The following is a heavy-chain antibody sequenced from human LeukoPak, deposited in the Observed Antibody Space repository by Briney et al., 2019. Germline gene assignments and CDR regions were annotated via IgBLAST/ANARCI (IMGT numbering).Heavy chain of an antibody. Sequence: GGSLRLSCAASGFTFSSYSMNWVRQAPGKGLEWVAYISSSSAIYHADSVKGRFTISRDNAKNSLYLQMNSLRAEDTAVYYCASRYCSSTSCYSWYYYYMDVWGKGTTVTVSS. J-gene: IGHJ6*03. CDR3: ASRYCSSTSCYSWYYYYMDV. CDR2: ISSSSAI. V-gene: IGHV3-48*04. D-gene: IGHD2-2*01. CDR1: GFTFSSYS.